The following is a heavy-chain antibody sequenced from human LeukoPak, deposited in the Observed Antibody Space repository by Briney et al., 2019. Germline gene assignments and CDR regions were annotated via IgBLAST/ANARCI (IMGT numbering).Heavy chain of an antibody. CDR1: GFTFSNAW. CDR2: IKSKTDGGTT. Sequence: GGSLRLSCAASGFTFSNAWMSWVRQASGKGLEWVGRIKSKTDGGTTDYAAPVKGRFTISRDDSKNTLYLQMNSLKTEDTAVYYCTTVYYDFWSGYFPPQSYGMDVWGQGTTVTVSS. CDR3: TTVYYDFWSGYFPPQSYGMDV. D-gene: IGHD3-3*01. V-gene: IGHV3-15*01. J-gene: IGHJ6*02.